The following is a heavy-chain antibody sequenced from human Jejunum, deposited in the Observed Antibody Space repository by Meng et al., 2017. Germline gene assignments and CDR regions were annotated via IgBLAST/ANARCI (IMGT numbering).Heavy chain of an antibody. CDR3: ARGNEYSNYGADF. CDR2: INDSGST. V-gene: IGHV4-34*01. J-gene: IGHJ4*02. D-gene: IGHD4-11*01. Sequence: QVKLQQWGAGLLNPSGTLSLTCAVYGGSISDYYWPWFRQPPGKGLEWIGEINDSGSTNYNPSLKSRVTISVDTSKSQFYLRVSSVTAADTAVYYCARGNEYSNYGADFWGQGTLVTVSS. CDR1: GGSISDYY.